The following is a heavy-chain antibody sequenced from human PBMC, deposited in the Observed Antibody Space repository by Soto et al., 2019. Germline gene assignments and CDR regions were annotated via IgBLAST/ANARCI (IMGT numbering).Heavy chain of an antibody. J-gene: IGHJ5*02. Sequence: SETLSLTCTVSGGSINSGDFYWSWIRQPPGKGLEWIGYIYYSESSFYNPSLKSRVALSIDTSKNQFSLKLSSVTAADTAVYFCARCSVYREYSGRWFDPWGQGTLVTVSS. D-gene: IGHD5-12*01. CDR1: GGSINSGDFY. CDR2: IYYSESS. V-gene: IGHV4-30-4*01. CDR3: ARCSVYREYSGRWFDP.